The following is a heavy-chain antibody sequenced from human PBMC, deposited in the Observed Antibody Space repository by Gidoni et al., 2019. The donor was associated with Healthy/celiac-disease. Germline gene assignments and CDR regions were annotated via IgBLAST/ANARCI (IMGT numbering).Heavy chain of an antibody. CDR1: AGSISSSNW. D-gene: IGHD6-13*01. CDR3: ARDTIAAAGSRAFDI. CDR2: IYHSGST. Sequence: QVQLQESGPGLVTPSGTLSLTCPVSAGSISSSNWWSWVRQPPGKGLEWIGEIYHSGSTNYNPSLKSRVTISLDKSKNQFSLKLSSVTAADTAVYYCARDTIAAAGSRAFDIWGQGTMVTVFS. J-gene: IGHJ3*02. V-gene: IGHV4-4*02.